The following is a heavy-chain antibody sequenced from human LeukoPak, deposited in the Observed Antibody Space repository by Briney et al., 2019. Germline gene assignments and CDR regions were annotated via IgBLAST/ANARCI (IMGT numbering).Heavy chain of an antibody. CDR3: ARRGNYYDSSGYYYC. Sequence: PGGSLRLSCAASGLTFSRYEMNWVRQAPGKGLEWVSYISSSGSTKKYSDSVKGRFTISRDNAKNSLYLQMNSLRAEDTAVYYCARRGNYYDSSGYYYCWGQGTLVAVSS. CDR2: ISSSGSTK. D-gene: IGHD3-22*01. J-gene: IGHJ4*02. CDR1: GLTFSRYE. V-gene: IGHV3-48*03.